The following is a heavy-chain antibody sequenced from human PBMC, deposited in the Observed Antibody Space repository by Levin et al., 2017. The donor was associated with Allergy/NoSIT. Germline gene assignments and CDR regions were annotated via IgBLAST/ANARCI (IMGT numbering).Heavy chain of an antibody. V-gene: IGHV4-30-4*01. CDR3: ARAPGGAMVTFGWFDP. CDR2: IYYSGST. CDR1: GGSISSGDYY. J-gene: IGHJ5*02. D-gene: IGHD5-18*01. Sequence: LRLSCTVSGGSISSGDYYWSWIRQPPGKGLEWIGYIYYSGSTYYNPSLKSRVTISVDTSKNQFSLKLSSVTAADTAVYYCARAPGGAMVTFGWFDPWGQGTLVTVSS.